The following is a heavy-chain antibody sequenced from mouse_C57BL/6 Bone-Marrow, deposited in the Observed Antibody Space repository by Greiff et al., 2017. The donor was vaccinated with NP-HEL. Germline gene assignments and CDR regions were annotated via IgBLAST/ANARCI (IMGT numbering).Heavy chain of an antibody. V-gene: IGHV1-74*01. CDR3: AIGGAIYDGYGYFDV. CDR1: GYTFTSYW. Sequence: QVQLKQPGAELVKPGASVKVSCKASGYTFTSYWMHWVKQRPGQGLEWIGRIHPSDSDTNYNQKFKGKATLTVDKSSSTAYMQLSSLTSEDSAVYYCAIGGAIYDGYGYFDVWGTGTTVTVSS. J-gene: IGHJ1*03. D-gene: IGHD2-3*01. CDR2: IHPSDSDT.